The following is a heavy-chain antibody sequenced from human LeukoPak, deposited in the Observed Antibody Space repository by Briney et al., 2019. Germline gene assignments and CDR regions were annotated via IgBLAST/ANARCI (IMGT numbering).Heavy chain of an antibody. CDR3: ASGRQLGY. Sequence: GGSLRLPCAASGFTFSSFWMSWVRQAPGKGLEWVANINEAGSGKYYVDSVKGRFTISRDNAKNSLYLQMNSLRVEDTAIYYCASGRQLGYWGQGTLATVSA. CDR1: GFTFSSFW. CDR2: INEAGSGK. V-gene: IGHV3-7*01. J-gene: IGHJ4*02. D-gene: IGHD6-13*01.